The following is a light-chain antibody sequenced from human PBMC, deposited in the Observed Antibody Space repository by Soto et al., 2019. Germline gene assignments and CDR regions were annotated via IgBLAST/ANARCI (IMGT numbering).Light chain of an antibody. J-gene: IGLJ1*01. V-gene: IGLV2-14*01. Sequence: QSVLTQPASVSGSHGQSITISCTGTSSDFGGYNYVSWYQQHPGKAPKLMIYDVSNRPSGVSNRFSGSKSGNTASLTISGLQAENEANYYCSSYTSRSTLVAFGTGTKVTVL. CDR1: SSDFGGYNY. CDR2: DVS. CDR3: SSYTSRSTLVA.